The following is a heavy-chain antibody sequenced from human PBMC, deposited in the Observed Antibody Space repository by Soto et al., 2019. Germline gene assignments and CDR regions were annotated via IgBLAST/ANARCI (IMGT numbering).Heavy chain of an antibody. CDR1: GGTFSSNA. D-gene: IGHD3-9*01. V-gene: IGHV1-69*06. CDR2: IIPIYASP. J-gene: IGHJ4*02. CDR3: AVTVTGSRSPLAH. Sequence: VQLVQSGAEVKKPGSSAKVSCKASGGTFSSNAISWVRQAPGQGLEWMGGIIPIYASPNYAQNFQGRVTVTADKATSTAYLELSRLKFADSAIYYCAVTVTGSRSPLAHWGRGTLVIVSS.